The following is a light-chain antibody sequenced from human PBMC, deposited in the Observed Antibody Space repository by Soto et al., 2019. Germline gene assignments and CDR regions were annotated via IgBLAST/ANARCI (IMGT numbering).Light chain of an antibody. V-gene: IGKV3-20*01. CDR3: QQYGRSPFT. CDR1: PSVSSSY. J-gene: IGKJ3*01. Sequence: EIVLTQSPGTLSLSPGERATLSCRASPSVSSSYLAWYQQKPGQAPRLLIYGASSRATGIPDRFSGSGSGTDFTLTISRLEPEDFAVYYCQQYGRSPFTFGPGTKVDIK. CDR2: GAS.